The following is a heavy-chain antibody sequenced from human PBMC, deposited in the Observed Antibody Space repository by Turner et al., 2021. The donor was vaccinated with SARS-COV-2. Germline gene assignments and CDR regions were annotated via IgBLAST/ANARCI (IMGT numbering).Heavy chain of an antibody. D-gene: IGHD2-15*01. CDR1: GASISSTNW. V-gene: IGHV4-4*02. J-gene: IGHJ4*02. Sequence: QVQLQESGPGLVKPSGTLSLTCAVSGASISSTNWWSWVRQPPGKGLEWIGEIYHSGNTNYNPSLKSRVTISVDKSKNQFSLKLSSVTAADTAVYYCATKYCSGGSCSYFDYWGQGTLVTVSS. CDR3: ATKYCSGGSCSYFDY. CDR2: IYHSGNT.